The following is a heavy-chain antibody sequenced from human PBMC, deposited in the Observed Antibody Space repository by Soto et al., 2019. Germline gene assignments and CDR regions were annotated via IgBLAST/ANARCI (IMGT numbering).Heavy chain of an antibody. J-gene: IGHJ4*02. CDR3: AREQRSTFDY. CDR1: SGSISSANW. Sequence: SETLSLTCADSSGSISSANWWSWVRQSPGKGLEWIGEIFHSGLINYNPSLKSRVTISMDASKNHFSLQLTSVTAADTAIYYCAREQRSTFDYWGRGTLVTVSS. V-gene: IGHV4-4*02. CDR2: IFHSGLI.